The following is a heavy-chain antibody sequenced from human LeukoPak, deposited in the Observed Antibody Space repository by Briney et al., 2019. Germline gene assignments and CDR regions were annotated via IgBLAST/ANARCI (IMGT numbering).Heavy chain of an antibody. CDR3: ARFSPGGVGAGFDY. J-gene: IGHJ4*02. CDR1: GYTFTSYA. V-gene: IGHV1-3*01. D-gene: IGHD1-26*01. Sequence: VASVKVSCKASGYTFTSYAMHWVRHAPGQRLEWMGWINDGDGNTKYSQKFQGRVTITRDTSASTAYMELSSLRSEDTAVYYCARFSPGGVGAGFDYWGQGTLVTVSS. CDR2: INDGDGNT.